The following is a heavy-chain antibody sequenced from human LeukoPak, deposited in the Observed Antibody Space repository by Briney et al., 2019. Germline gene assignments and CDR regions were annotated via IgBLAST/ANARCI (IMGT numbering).Heavy chain of an antibody. J-gene: IGHJ4*02. CDR2: IYYSGST. V-gene: IGHV4-39*01. D-gene: IGHD1-26*01. CDR1: GASISISSDY. Sequence: PSETLSLTCTVSGASISISSDYWGWIRQPPGKGLEWIGSIYYSGSTYYNPSLRSRVTISVDTSKNQFSLKLSSVTAADTAVYYCARVPSDWTLNYRGGGYYPRAYYFDQWGQGTLVTVSS. CDR3: ARVPSDWTLNYRGGGYYPRAYYFDQ.